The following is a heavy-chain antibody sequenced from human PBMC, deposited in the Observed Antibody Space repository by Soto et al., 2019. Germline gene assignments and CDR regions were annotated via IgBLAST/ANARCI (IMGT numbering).Heavy chain of an antibody. J-gene: IGHJ6*02. CDR2: IIPIFGTA. Sequence: SGKVSCKASGGTFSSYAISWVRRAPGQGLEWMGGIIPIFGTAKYAQKFQGRVTITADESTSTAYMELSSLRSEDTAVYYCAREGGGGTTRVLEGFRSSGMDVWGQGTTVTVSS. CDR1: GGTFSSYA. V-gene: IGHV1-69*13. D-gene: IGHD1-26*01. CDR3: AREGGGGTTRVLEGFRSSGMDV.